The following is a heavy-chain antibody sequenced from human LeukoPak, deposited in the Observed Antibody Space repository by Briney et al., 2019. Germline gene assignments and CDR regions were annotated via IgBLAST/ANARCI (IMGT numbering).Heavy chain of an antibody. CDR2: INPNSGGT. Sequence: ASVKVSCKASGYTFTGYYMHWVRQAPGQGLEWMGWINPNSGGTNYAQKFQGRVTMTRDTSISTAYMGLSRLRSDDTAVYYCARATSKGSYRARGGYWGQGTLVTVPS. CDR3: ARATSKGSYRARGGY. J-gene: IGHJ4*02. CDR1: GYTFTGYY. V-gene: IGHV1-2*02. D-gene: IGHD1-26*01.